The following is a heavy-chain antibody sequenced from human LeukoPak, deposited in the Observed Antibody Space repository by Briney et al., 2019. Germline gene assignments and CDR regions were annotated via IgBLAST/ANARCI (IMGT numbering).Heavy chain of an antibody. J-gene: IGHJ3*02. Sequence: ASVKVSCKASGYTFTSYAMHWVRQAPGQRLEWMGWINAGNGNTKYSQKFQGRVTITRDTSASTAYMELSSLRFEDTAVYYCARRAPYDFWSGYPNDAFDIWGQGTMVTVSS. CDR3: ARRAPYDFWSGYPNDAFDI. CDR2: INAGNGNT. V-gene: IGHV1-3*01. CDR1: GYTFTSYA. D-gene: IGHD3-3*01.